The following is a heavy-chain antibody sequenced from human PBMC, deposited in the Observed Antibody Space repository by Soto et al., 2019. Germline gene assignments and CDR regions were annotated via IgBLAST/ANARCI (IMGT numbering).Heavy chain of an antibody. CDR2: IKGKIDGGTT. CDR3: TTNYRDSLAYDGDDAFDI. V-gene: IGHV3-15*01. J-gene: IGHJ3*02. D-gene: IGHD3-16*02. CDR1: GFTFTNAW. Sequence: GGSLRLSCAASGFTFTNAWMIWVRQAPGKGLEWVGRIKGKIDGGTTDYAAPVKGRFTISGDDSKNTVYLQMNSLKTEDTALYYCTTNYRDSLAYDGDDAFDIWGQGAMVTVSS.